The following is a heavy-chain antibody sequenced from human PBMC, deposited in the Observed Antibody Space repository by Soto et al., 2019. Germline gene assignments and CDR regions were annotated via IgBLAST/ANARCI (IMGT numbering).Heavy chain of an antibody. V-gene: IGHV3-48*02. J-gene: IGHJ4*02. Sequence: EVQLVESGGGLVQPGGSLRLSCAASGFTFSSYSMNWVRQAPGKGLKWVSYISSSSGTIYYADSVKGRFAISRDNAKNSLYLQMSSLRNEDTAVYYCVRDLPRALEKFDYWGQGTLVTVSS. CDR1: GFTFSSYS. CDR2: ISSSSGTI. CDR3: VRDLPRALEKFDY.